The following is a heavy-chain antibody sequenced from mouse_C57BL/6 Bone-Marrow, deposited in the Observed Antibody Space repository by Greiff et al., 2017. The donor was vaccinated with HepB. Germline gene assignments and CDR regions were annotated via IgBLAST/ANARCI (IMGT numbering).Heavy chain of an antibody. J-gene: IGHJ1*03. V-gene: IGHV7-3*01. CDR2: IRNKANGYTT. D-gene: IGHD1-1*01. CDR3: ARYKATVVSFDV. CDR1: GFTFTDYY. Sequence: EVQLVESGGGLVQPGGSLSLSCAASGFTFTDYYMSWVRQPPGKALEWLGFIRNKANGYTTEYSASVKGRFTISRDNSQSNLYLQMNALRAEDSATYYCARYKATVVSFDVWGTGTTVTVSS.